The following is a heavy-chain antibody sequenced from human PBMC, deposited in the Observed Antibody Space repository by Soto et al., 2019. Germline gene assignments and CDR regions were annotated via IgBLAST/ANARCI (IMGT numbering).Heavy chain of an antibody. CDR1: GYTFTSYG. CDR3: AREYSSSGSQTTWYYYYGMDV. J-gene: IGHJ6*02. D-gene: IGHD6-13*01. Sequence: QVQLVQSGAEVKKPGASVKVSCKASGYTFTSYGISWVRQAPGQGLEWMGWISAYNGNTNYAQKLQGRVTMTTDTSTSTAYMELRSLRSDDTAVYYCAREYSSSGSQTTWYYYYGMDVWGQGTTVTVSS. CDR2: ISAYNGNT. V-gene: IGHV1-18*01.